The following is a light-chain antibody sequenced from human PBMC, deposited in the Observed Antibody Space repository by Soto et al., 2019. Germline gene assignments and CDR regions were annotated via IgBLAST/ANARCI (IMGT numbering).Light chain of an antibody. J-gene: IGLJ1*01. CDR3: AAWDDSLGYV. V-gene: IGLV1-47*02. CDR1: SSNIGARYD. CDR2: SND. Sequence: QSVLTQPPSVSGAPGQRVTISCTGSSSNIGARYDVHWYQCLPGTAPKLLIHSNDQRPSGVSDRFSGSRSGTSASLAISGLRSQDEAFYYCAAWDDSLGYVFGTGTKLTVL.